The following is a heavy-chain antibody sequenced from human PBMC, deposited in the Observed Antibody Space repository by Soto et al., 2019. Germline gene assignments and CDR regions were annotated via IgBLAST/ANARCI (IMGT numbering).Heavy chain of an antibody. D-gene: IGHD5-12*01. CDR1: GDPVSGGYF. Sequence: TLSLTCSVSGDPVSGGYFWGWSRQSPGKGLEWIGSIFQTGSTFYNPSLKSRVSISVDTSRNQFSLELSSVTAADTAVYYCVRDMHSVASRSEAGRSGYPGGGCGSCGHGTQVTFCS. V-gene: IGHV4-38-2*02. CDR3: VRDMHSVASRSEAGRSGYPGGGCGS. J-gene: IGHJ5*01. CDR2: IFQTGST.